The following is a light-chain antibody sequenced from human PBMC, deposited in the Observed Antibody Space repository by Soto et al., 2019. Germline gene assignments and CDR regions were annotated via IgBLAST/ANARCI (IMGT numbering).Light chain of an antibody. J-gene: IGKJ1*01. Sequence: EIVLTQSPGTLCLSPGERATLSCRASQSVSSSYLAWYQQKPGQAPRLLIYGASSRATGIPDRFSGSGSGTDFTLTIRRLEPEDFAVYYCQQYGSSLPWTCGQGTKVDIK. CDR2: GAS. CDR1: QSVSSSY. CDR3: QQYGSSLPWT. V-gene: IGKV3-20*01.